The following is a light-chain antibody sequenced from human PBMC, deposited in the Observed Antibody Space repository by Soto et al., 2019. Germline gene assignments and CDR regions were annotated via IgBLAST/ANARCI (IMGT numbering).Light chain of an antibody. Sequence: EVVLTQSPGTLSLSPGERATLSCRPSKRVSTNYFAWYQQKPGQAPRLLIFGSSDRATGIPDRFSGSGSGTDFTLTISRLEPEDFAVYYCQQYGSSPPYTFGQGTKLEIK. CDR3: QQYGSSPPYT. CDR2: GSS. J-gene: IGKJ2*01. CDR1: KRVSTNY. V-gene: IGKV3-20*01.